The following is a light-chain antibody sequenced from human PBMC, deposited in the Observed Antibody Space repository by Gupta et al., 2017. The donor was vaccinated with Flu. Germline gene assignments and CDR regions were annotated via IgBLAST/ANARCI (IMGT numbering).Light chain of an antibody. V-gene: IGLV2-14*01. CDR1: SSDVGGYNY. CDR3: SSYATGSTVV. J-gene: IGLJ2*01. CDR2: EVN. Sequence: QSALTQPASVSGSPGQSITISCTGTSSDVGGYNYVSWYQQHQGKAPTLRSYEVNRRPSGVSKRVSGSKSGDTDSITISGLHPEDEAYYYCSSYATGSTVVFGGGTTVTVL.